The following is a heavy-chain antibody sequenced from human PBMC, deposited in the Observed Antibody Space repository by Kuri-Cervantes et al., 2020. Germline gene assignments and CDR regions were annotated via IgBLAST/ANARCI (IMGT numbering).Heavy chain of an antibody. J-gene: IGHJ6*02. CDR1: GFTFSSYA. Sequence: GESLKISCAASGFTFSSYAMSWVRQAPGKGLEWVSAISGSGGSAYYADSVKGRFTISRDNSKNTLYLQMNSLRAEDTAVYYCARGFRSRRSWPLGYYYGMDVWGQGTTVTVSS. D-gene: IGHD1-14*01. CDR2: ISGSGGSA. CDR3: ARGFRSRRSWPLGYYYGMDV. V-gene: IGHV3-23*01.